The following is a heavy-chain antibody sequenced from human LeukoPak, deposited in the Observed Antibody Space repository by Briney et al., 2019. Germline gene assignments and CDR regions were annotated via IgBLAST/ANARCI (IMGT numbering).Heavy chain of an antibody. CDR3: AREIVQWELLIGDFDY. V-gene: IGHV3-30-3*01. D-gene: IGHD1-26*01. Sequence: GRSLRLSCAGSGFTFSSYAMHSVPQAPGKGLERVAAISYDGSNKYYADSVKGRFTISRDNSKNTLYLQMNSLRAEDTAVYYCAREIVQWELLIGDFDYWGQGTLVTVSS. J-gene: IGHJ4*02. CDR1: GFTFSSYA. CDR2: ISYDGSNK.